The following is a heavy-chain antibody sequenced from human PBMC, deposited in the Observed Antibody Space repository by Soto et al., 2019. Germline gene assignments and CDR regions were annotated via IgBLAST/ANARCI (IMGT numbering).Heavy chain of an antibody. CDR1: GGSISSGDHY. V-gene: IGHV4-30-4*01. CDR3: ARGAGGYSYGNFDY. D-gene: IGHD5-18*01. J-gene: IGHJ4*02. CDR2: IYYSGST. Sequence: TLSLTCTVSGGSISSGDHYWNWIRQPPGKALEWIGYIYYSGSTYYNPSLKSRVTISVDTSKNQFSLMLRSVTAADTAVYYCARGAGGYSYGNFDYWGRGTLVTVSS.